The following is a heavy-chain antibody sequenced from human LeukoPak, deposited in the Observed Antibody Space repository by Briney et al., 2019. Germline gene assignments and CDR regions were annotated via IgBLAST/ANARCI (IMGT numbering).Heavy chain of an antibody. V-gene: IGHV5-51*01. Sequence: PGDSLKISCKGSGYSFTNYWVGWVRQMPGKGLEWMGIIYPNNSDSRYGPSFRGQVTISVDRSITTAYLQWNSLKPSDTAMYYCALSSGAFDSAGYFDYWGQGTLVTVSS. D-gene: IGHD2-15*01. J-gene: IGHJ4*02. CDR1: GYSFTNYW. CDR3: ALSSGAFDSAGYFDY. CDR2: IYPNNSDS.